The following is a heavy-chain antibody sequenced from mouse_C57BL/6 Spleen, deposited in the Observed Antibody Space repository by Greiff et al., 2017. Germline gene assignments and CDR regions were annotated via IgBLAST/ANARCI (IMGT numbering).Heavy chain of an antibody. CDR1: GYTFTSYW. J-gene: IGHJ4*01. V-gene: IGHV1-72*01. D-gene: IGHD2-3*01. CDR2: IDPNSGGT. CDR3: ARADGYYVRYAMDY. Sequence: QVQLQQPGAELVKPGASVKLSCKASGYTFTSYWMHWVKQRPGRGLEWIGRIDPNSGGTKYNEKFKSKATLTVDKPSSKAYIQLSSLTSEDSAVYYCARADGYYVRYAMDYWGQGTSVTVSS.